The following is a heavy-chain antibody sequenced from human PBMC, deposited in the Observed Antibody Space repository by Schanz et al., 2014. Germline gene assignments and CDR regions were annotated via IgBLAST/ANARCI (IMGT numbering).Heavy chain of an antibody. CDR3: ANNWNLDY. V-gene: IGHV3-74*02. CDR2: IKSDGSST. CDR1: GFTFSSYW. J-gene: IGHJ4*02. D-gene: IGHD1-20*01. Sequence: VRLVESGGGVVQPGGSLRLSCAASGFTFSSYWMHWVRQVPGKGLVWVSRIKSDGSSTSYADSVKGRFTISRDNAKNPLYLQMNSLRAEDTAVYYCANNWNLDYWGQGTLVTVSS.